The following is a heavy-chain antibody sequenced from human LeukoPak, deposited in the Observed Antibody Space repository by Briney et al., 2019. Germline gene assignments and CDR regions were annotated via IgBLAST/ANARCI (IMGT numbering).Heavy chain of an antibody. V-gene: IGHV3-23*01. Sequence: GGSLRLSCAASGFTFSSYAMSWVCQAPGKGLEWVSIISGSGGRIDYADSVKGRFTISRDNSKNTVYLQMNSLRAEDTAVYYCAKKGPAAAGRNYMDVWGKGTTVTVSS. D-gene: IGHD6-13*01. CDR2: ISGSGGRI. CDR1: GFTFSSYA. J-gene: IGHJ6*03. CDR3: AKKGPAAAGRNYMDV.